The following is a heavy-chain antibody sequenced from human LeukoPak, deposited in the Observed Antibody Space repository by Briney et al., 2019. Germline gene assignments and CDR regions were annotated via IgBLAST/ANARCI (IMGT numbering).Heavy chain of an antibody. Sequence: GGSLRLSCTASGFTFSSYWMNWARQAPGKGLEWVASINHNGNVNYYVDSVKGRFAISRDNAKNSLFLQMNTLRAEDTAVYYCARVGYSYGQFDYWGQGTLVTVSS. CDR1: GFTFSSYW. J-gene: IGHJ4*02. D-gene: IGHD5-18*01. CDR3: ARVGYSYGQFDY. CDR2: INHNGNVN. V-gene: IGHV3-7*01.